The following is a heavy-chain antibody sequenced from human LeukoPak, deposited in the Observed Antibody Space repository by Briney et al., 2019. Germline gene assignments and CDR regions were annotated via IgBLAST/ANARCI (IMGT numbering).Heavy chain of an antibody. CDR3: ARSGGWLDN. V-gene: IGHV6-1*01. Sequence: SQTLSLTCSISGDSVSSNSAAWNWTRQSPSRGLEWLGRTYYRSKWHNDYAVSVKSRISIKPDTSKNQFSLQLNSVTPEDTAVYYCARSGGWLDNWGQGTLVTVSS. D-gene: IGHD2-15*01. CDR1: GDSVSSNSAA. J-gene: IGHJ5*02. CDR2: TYYRSKWHN.